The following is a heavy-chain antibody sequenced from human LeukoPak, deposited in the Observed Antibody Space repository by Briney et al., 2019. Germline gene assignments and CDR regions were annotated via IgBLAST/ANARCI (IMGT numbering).Heavy chain of an antibody. D-gene: IGHD7-27*01. V-gene: IGHV4-59*01. J-gene: IGHJ5*02. Sequence: SETLSLTCTVSGASINFYYWGWIRQLPGQGLEWIGYIHYTGATHYNPSLKTRVNISLDTSKRQFSLKVSSVTAADTAIYYCARGLENSHYYATWGAPPFDPWGQGTLVTVSS. CDR3: ARGLENSHYYATWGAPPFDP. CDR2: IHYTGAT. CDR1: GASINFYY.